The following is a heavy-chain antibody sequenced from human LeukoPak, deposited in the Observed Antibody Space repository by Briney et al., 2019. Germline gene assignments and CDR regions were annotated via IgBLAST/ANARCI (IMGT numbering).Heavy chain of an antibody. CDR2: ISSSGST. D-gene: IGHD2-2*01. CDR1: GGSISSSNW. Sequence: PSETLSLTCAVSGGSISSSNWWSWVRQPPGKGLEWIGYISSSGSTNYNPSLKSRVTISVDTSNNQFSLKLSSVTAADTAVYYCARDMLEYCSRTTCYFYGMDVWGQGTTVTVSS. V-gene: IGHV4-4*02. J-gene: IGHJ6*02. CDR3: ARDMLEYCSRTTCYFYGMDV.